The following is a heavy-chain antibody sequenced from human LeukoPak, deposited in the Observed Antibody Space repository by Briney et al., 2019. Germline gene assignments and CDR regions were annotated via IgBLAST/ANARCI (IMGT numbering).Heavy chain of an antibody. V-gene: IGHV3-23*01. CDR3: AKDQAFGVVIHAFDI. Sequence: PGGSLRLSCAASGFTFSSYAMSWVRQAPGKGLEWVSAISGSGGSTYYADSVKGRFTISRDHSKNTLYLQMNSLRAEDTAVYYCAKDQAFGVVIHAFDIWGQGTMVTVSS. CDR1: GFTFSSYA. CDR2: ISGSGGST. D-gene: IGHD3-3*01. J-gene: IGHJ3*02.